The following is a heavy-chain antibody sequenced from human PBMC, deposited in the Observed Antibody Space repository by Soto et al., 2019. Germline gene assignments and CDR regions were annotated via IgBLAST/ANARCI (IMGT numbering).Heavy chain of an antibody. Sequence: SVKVSCKASGGTFSSYAISWVRQAPGQGLEWMGGIIPIFGTANYAQKFQGRVTITADKSTSTAYMELSSLRSEDTAVYYCARDQRGYSYGYSFDYWGQGTLVTVSS. CDR2: IIPIFGTA. CDR1: GGTFSSYA. J-gene: IGHJ4*02. D-gene: IGHD5-18*01. CDR3: ARDQRGYSYGYSFDY. V-gene: IGHV1-69*06.